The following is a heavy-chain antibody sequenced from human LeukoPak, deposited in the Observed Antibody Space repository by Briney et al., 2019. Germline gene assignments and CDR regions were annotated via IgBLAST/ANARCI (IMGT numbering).Heavy chain of an antibody. CDR2: IIPIFGTA. J-gene: IGHJ3*02. CDR3: ARATIQLWFVLAFDI. CDR1: GGTFSSYA. V-gene: IGHV1-69*13. Sequence: GASVKVSCKASGGTFSSYAISWVRQAPGQWLEWMGGIIPIFGTANYAQKFQGRVTITADESTSTAYMELSSLRSEDTAVYYCARATIQLWFVLAFDIWGQGTMVTVSS. D-gene: IGHD5-18*01.